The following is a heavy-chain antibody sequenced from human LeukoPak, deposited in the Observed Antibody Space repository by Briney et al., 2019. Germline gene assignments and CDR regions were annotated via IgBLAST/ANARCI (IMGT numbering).Heavy chain of an antibody. CDR3: ASCSEYYYDSSGPPVGAFDI. J-gene: IGHJ3*02. CDR1: GYTFTSYG. Sequence: ASVKVSCKASGYTFTSYGISWVRQAPGQGLEWMGLISAYNGNTNYAQKLQGRVTMTTDTSTSTAYMELRSLRSDDTAVYYCASCSEYYYDSSGPPVGAFDIWGQGTMVTVSS. D-gene: IGHD3-22*01. CDR2: ISAYNGNT. V-gene: IGHV1-18*01.